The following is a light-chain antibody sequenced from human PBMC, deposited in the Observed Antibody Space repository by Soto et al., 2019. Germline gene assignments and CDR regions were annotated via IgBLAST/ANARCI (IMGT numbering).Light chain of an antibody. Sequence: DIQMTQSPSTLSASVGDRVIITCRASQTVERWMASYQQKPGKAPKLLISDVSTLERGVPSRFSGSGSATAFTLTISGLQPADFATYYGQQYKDYVYTFGQGTKVESK. CDR3: QQYKDYVYT. CDR1: QTVERW. CDR2: DVS. V-gene: IGKV1-5*01. J-gene: IGKJ2*01.